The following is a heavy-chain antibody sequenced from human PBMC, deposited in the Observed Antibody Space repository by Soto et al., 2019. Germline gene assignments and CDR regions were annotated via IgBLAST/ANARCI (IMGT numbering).Heavy chain of an antibody. CDR3: ARDNKSTHYYGSGSYSYYFDY. CDR2: INAGNGNT. CDR1: GYTFTSYA. V-gene: IGHV1-3*01. J-gene: IGHJ4*02. Sequence: ASVKVSCKASGYTFTSYAMHWVRQAPGQRLEWMGWINAGNGNTKYAQKFQGRVTITTDKSTSTAYMELSSLRSEDTAVYYCARDNKSTHYYGSGSYSYYFDYWGQGTLVTVSS. D-gene: IGHD3-10*01.